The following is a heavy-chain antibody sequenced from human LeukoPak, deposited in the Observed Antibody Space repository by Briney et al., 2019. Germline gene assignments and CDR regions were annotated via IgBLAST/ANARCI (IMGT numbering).Heavy chain of an antibody. D-gene: IGHD6-19*01. J-gene: IGHJ4*02. Sequence: GGSLRLSCAASGFTFSSYGMNWVRQAPGKGLEWVAVITYDGSNKYYADSVKGRFTISRDNSKNTLYLQMNSLRAEDTAVCYCAKSGGPVAGSFDYWGQGTLVTVSS. V-gene: IGHV3-30*18. CDR3: AKSGGPVAGSFDY. CDR2: ITYDGSNK. CDR1: GFTFSSYG.